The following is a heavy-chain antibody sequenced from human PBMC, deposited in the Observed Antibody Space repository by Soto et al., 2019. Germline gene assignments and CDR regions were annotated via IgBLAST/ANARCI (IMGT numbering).Heavy chain of an antibody. CDR2: ISWNGDTI. J-gene: IGHJ1*01. CDR1: GFTFQDFA. D-gene: IGHD3-22*01. Sequence: PGGSLRLSCAASGFTFQDFAMHWVRQPPGKGLEWVSGISWNGDTIGYADSVEGRFTISRDNAKNSLYLQINSLRAEDTAFYYCAKDPHYFDASGFHLQHWGQGTLVTVSS. CDR3: AKDPHYFDASGFHLQH. V-gene: IGHV3-9*01.